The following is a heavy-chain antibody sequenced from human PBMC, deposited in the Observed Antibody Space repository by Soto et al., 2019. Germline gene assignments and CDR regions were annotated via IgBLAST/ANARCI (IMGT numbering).Heavy chain of an antibody. CDR1: GFTFSSYG. D-gene: IGHD2-2*01. CDR3: AKGGARVVPAAMGYYGMDV. CDR2: ISYDGSNK. V-gene: IGHV3-30*18. Sequence: GGSLRLSCAASGFTFSSYGMHWVRQAPGKGLEWVAVISYDGSNKYYADSVKGRFTISRDNSKNTLYLQMNSLRAEDTAVYYCAKGGARVVPAAMGYYGMDVWGQGTTVTVSS. J-gene: IGHJ6*02.